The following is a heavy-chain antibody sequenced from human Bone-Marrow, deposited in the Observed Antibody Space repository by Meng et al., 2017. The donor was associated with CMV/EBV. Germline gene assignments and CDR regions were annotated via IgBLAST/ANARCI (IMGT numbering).Heavy chain of an antibody. CDR2: IYYSGST. J-gene: IGHJ4*02. CDR3: ARGTSSWFPLFAY. CDR1: GFSISSSYY. V-gene: IGHV4-61*01. D-gene: IGHD6-13*01. Sequence: SETLSLTCIVSGFSISSSYYWSCIRQPPGKGLEWIGYIYYSGSTNYNPSLKSRVTISVDTSKNQFSLKLSSVTAADTAVYYCARGTSSWFPLFAYWGQGTLVTVSS.